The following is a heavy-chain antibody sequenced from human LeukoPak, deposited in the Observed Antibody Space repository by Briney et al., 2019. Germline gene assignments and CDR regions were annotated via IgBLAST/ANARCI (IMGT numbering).Heavy chain of an antibody. CDR1: GFTFSSYA. CDR2: ISYDGSNK. J-gene: IGHJ3*02. Sequence: QTGGSLRLSCAASGFTFSSYAMHWVRQAPGKGLEWVAVISYDGSNKYYADSVKGRFTISRDNSKNTLYLQMNSLRAEDTAVYYCARERYSSSWLDAFDIWGQGTMVTVSS. D-gene: IGHD6-13*01. CDR3: ARERYSSSWLDAFDI. V-gene: IGHV3-30-3*01.